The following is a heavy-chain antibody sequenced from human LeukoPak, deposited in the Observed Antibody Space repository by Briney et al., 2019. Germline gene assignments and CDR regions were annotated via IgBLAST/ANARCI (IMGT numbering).Heavy chain of an antibody. CDR1: GYTFTSYY. V-gene: IGHV1-46*01. CDR2: INPSGGST. J-gene: IGHJ4*02. Sequence: ASVKVSCKASGYTFTSYYMHWVRQAPGQGLEWMGIINPSGGSTSYAQKFQGRVTVTRDTSTSTVYMELSSLRSEDTAVYYCARASNYDILTGYSYYFDYWGQGTLVTVSS. CDR3: ARASNYDILTGYSYYFDY. D-gene: IGHD3-9*01.